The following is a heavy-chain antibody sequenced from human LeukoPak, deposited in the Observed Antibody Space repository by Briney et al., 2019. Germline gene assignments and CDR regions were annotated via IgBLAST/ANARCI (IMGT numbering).Heavy chain of an antibody. D-gene: IGHD2-2*01. CDR2: IKQDGSEK. CDR1: GFTFSSYW. Sequence: PGGSLRLSCAASGFTFSSYWMSWVRQAPGKGLEWVANIKQDGSEKYYVDSVKGRFTISRDNAKNSLYLQMNSLRAEDTAVYYCAKSWCSSTSCSFDYWGQGTLVTVSS. CDR3: AKSWCSSTSCSFDY. V-gene: IGHV3-7*03. J-gene: IGHJ4*02.